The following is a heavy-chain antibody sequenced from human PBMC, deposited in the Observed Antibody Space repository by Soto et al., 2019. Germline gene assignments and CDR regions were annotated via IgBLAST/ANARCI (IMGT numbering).Heavy chain of an antibody. J-gene: IGHJ4*02. CDR3: AKDLNSYEPPELDY. CDR2: ISYDGSNK. V-gene: IGHV3-30*18. D-gene: IGHD5-18*01. Sequence: GGSLRLSRAASGFTFSSYGMHWVRQAPGKGLEWVAVISYDGSNKYYADSVKGRFTISRDNSKNTLYLQMNSLRAEDTAVYYCAKDLNSYEPPELDYWGPGTLVTVSS. CDR1: GFTFSSYG.